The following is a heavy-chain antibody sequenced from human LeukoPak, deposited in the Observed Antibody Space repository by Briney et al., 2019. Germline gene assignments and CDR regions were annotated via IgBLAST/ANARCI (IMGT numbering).Heavy chain of an antibody. J-gene: IGHJ6*03. CDR2: IKQDGSEK. CDR1: GFTFSSYG. V-gene: IGHV3-7*01. D-gene: IGHD3-10*02. Sequence: PGGSLRLSCAASGFTFSSYGMTWVRQAPGKGLEWVANIKQDGSEKYFVDSVKGRFTISRDNAKNSLYLQMNSLRAEDTAVYYCARAGRKSRGVDLVRKKETGYYYYMDVWGKGTTVTVSS. CDR3: ARAGRKSRGVDLVRKKETGYYYYMDV.